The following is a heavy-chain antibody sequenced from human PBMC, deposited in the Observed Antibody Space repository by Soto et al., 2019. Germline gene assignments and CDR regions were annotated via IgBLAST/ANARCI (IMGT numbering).Heavy chain of an antibody. J-gene: IGHJ5*02. CDR3: ERLTYSNLLGGIDT. D-gene: IGHD6-13*01. V-gene: IGHV3-33*01. CDR2: IWNHGNTA. CDR1: GVTLSYYG. Sequence: GGSLRLSCVASGVTLSYYGVHWVRQSPGKGLEWVALIWNHGNTAYHADSVKGRFTVSRDNSRNTVYLQMNSLRAEDTAVYYCERLTYSNLLGGIDTWGRGTLVTVSS.